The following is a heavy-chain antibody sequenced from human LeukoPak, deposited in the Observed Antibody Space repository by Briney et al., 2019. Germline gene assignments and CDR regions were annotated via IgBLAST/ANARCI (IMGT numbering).Heavy chain of an antibody. Sequence: RASVKVSCKASGGTFSSYAISWVRQAPGQGLEWMGGIIPIFGTANYEQKFQGRVTITADESTSTAYMELSSMRSEDTAVYYCARASYCSGGSCYSDDYYGMDVWGKGTTVTVSS. CDR2: IIPIFGTA. CDR3: ARASYCSGGSCYSDDYYGMDV. V-gene: IGHV1-69*13. J-gene: IGHJ6*04. CDR1: GGTFSSYA. D-gene: IGHD2-15*01.